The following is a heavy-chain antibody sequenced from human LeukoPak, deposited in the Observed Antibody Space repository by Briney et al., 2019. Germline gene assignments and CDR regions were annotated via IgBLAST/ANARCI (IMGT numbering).Heavy chain of an antibody. Sequence: GGSLRLSCTVSGFTVSSNSMSWVRQAPGKGLEWVSVISDRGDSTHYADSVKGRFTIDRDNSKNTVYLQMNSLRPDDTAIYFCARQESRNYYYEGLDYWGQGNLVTVSS. CDR2: ISDRGDST. V-gene: IGHV3-53*05. D-gene: IGHD3-22*01. J-gene: IGHJ4*02. CDR1: GFTVSSNS. CDR3: ARQESRNYYYEGLDY.